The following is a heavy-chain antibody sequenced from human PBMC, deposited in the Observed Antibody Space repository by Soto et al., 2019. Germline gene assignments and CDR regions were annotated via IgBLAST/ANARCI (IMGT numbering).Heavy chain of an antibody. CDR1: GYTFTCCS. CDR2: ITLYNGNT. D-gene: IGHD6-6*01. CDR3: AGIEYSSSKSFDY. J-gene: IGHJ4*02. Sequence: SVKVSCKASGYTFTCCSLHWLQQAPGQGLERMRWITLYNGNTNYAKKFQGRVTITRDMSLRTAYIELSSLRSEDSAVYYWAGIEYSSSKSFDYWGQGTLVTVSS. V-gene: IGHV1-45*02.